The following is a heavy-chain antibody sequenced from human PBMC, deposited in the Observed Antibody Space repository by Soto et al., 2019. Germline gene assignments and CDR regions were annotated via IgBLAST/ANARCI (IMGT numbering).Heavy chain of an antibody. CDR3: AKGRGGSGSLTPRVDF. J-gene: IGHJ4*02. V-gene: IGHV3-23*01. CDR1: GFTFNNYA. Sequence: EVQLLESGGVLVQPGGSLRLSCAASGFTFNNYAMTWVRQAPGKGLEWVSAISGGGDTTSYADSVKGRFTVSRDGSKNTLYLQMSSLGAEDTALYYCAKGRGGSGSLTPRVDFWGQGTLVTVSS. CDR2: ISGGGDTT. D-gene: IGHD3-10*01.